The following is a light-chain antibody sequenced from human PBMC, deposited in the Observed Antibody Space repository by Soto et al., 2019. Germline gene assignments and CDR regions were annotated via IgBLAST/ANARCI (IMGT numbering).Light chain of an antibody. CDR2: GNS. Sequence: QSVLTQPPSVSGAPGQRVTISCTGSSSNIGAGYDVHWYRQLPGTAPKLLIYGNSNRPSGVPDRFSGSKSGTSASLAITGLQAKDEADYYCQSYDSSLSGVVFGGGTKLTFL. CDR1: SSNIGAGYD. CDR3: QSYDSSLSGVV. J-gene: IGLJ2*01. V-gene: IGLV1-40*01.